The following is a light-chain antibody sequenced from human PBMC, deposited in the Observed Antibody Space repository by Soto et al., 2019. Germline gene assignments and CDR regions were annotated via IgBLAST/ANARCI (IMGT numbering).Light chain of an antibody. CDR3: QQSYSTPRT. CDR1: QSISNY. CDR2: AAS. J-gene: IGKJ2*01. V-gene: IGKV1-39*01. Sequence: DIQMTQSPSSLSASLGDRVTITCRAGQSISNYLNWYQQKPGKAPKLLIYAASSLQSGVPSRFSGSGSGTDFTLTISSLQPEDFATYYCQQSYSTPRTFGQGTKLEIK.